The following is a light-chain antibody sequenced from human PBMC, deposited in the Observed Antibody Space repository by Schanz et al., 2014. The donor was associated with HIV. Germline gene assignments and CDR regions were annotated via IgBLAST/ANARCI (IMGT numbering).Light chain of an antibody. CDR2: SDN. Sequence: QSVLTQPPSASGTPGQRVTISCSGSSSNIGSNTVNWHQHLPGSAPQLLIYSDNQRPSRVPDRFFGSKSGTSASLAISGLRSDDEAHYYCATWDDSLNGWVFGGGTKLTVL. CDR1: SSNIGSNT. CDR3: ATWDDSLNGWV. V-gene: IGLV1-44*01. J-gene: IGLJ3*02.